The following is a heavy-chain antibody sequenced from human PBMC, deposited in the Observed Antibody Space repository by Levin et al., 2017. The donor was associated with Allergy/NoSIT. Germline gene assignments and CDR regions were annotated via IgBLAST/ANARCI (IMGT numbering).Heavy chain of an antibody. CDR2: ISSSSSYI. V-gene: IGHV3-21*01. J-gene: IGHJ4*02. D-gene: IGHD5-12*01. CDR3: ATLVATIRNFDY. Sequence: GGSLRLSCAASGFTFSSYSMNWVRQAPGKGLEWVSSISSSSSYIYYADSVKGRFTISRDNAKNSLYLQMNSLRAEDTAVYYCATLVATIRNFDYWGQGTLVTVSS. CDR1: GFTFSSYS.